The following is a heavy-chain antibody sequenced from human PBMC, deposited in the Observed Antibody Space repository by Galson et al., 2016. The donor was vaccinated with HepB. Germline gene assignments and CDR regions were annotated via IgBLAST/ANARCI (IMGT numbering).Heavy chain of an antibody. Sequence: SLRLSCAASGFTFNKYGMHWVRQAPGKGLEWVAADSMDGRRKFYADSVRGRFTISSDISNSMLFLQMSSLRGDDTAVYYCARRHEYCPPVGCSVDYWGQGTLVSVSS. CDR3: ARRHEYCPPVGCSVDY. V-gene: IGHV3-30*03. CDR1: GFTFNKYG. J-gene: IGHJ4*02. D-gene: IGHD2/OR15-2a*01. CDR2: DSMDGRRK.